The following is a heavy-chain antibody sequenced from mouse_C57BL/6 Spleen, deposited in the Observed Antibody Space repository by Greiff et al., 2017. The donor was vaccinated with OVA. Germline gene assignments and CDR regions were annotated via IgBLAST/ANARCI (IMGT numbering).Heavy chain of an antibody. D-gene: IGHD1-1*01. CDR2: IDPETGGT. CDR1: GYTFTDYE. CDR3: TVTAVVRYFDV. J-gene: IGHJ1*03. V-gene: IGHV1-15*01. Sequence: QVQLQQSGAELVRPGASVTLSCKASGYTFTDYEMHWVKQTPVHGLEWIGAIDPETGGTAYNQKFKGKAILTVDKSSSTAYMELRSLTSKDSAVYYCTVTAVVRYFDVWGTGTTVTVSS.